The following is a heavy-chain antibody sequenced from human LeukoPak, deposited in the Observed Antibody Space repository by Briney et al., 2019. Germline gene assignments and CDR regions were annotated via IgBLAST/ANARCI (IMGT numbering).Heavy chain of an antibody. D-gene: IGHD3-22*01. CDR1: RFTFSSYA. CDR3: ARENYDSSGYYDAFDI. V-gene: IGHV3-30*01. CDR2: ISYDGSNK. J-gene: IGHJ3*02. Sequence: GGSLRLSSAASRFTFSSYAMHRVRQAPGKGLERVAVISYDGSNKYYADSVKGRFTISRDNSKNTLYLQMNSLRAEDTAVYYCARENYDSSGYYDAFDIWGQGTMVTASS.